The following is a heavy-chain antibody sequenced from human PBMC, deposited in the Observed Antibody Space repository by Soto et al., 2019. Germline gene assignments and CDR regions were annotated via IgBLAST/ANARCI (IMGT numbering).Heavy chain of an antibody. V-gene: IGHV3-53*02. D-gene: IGHD4-4*01. CDR3: ARGGNRLSLDL. Sequence: EVQLLETGGALIQPGGSLRLSCAASGFIVGNNYMTWVRQAPGKGLEWVSVIYSGGSTDYADSVQGRFTISRDNSKNALYLQMNRLRVEDTAMYYCARGGNRLSLDLWGQGTPVTVSS. CDR2: IYSGGST. CDR1: GFIVGNNY. J-gene: IGHJ5*02.